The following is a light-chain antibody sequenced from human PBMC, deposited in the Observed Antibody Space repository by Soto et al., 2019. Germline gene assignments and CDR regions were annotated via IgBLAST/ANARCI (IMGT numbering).Light chain of an antibody. CDR3: QQYNFWPLT. CDR2: GAS. J-gene: IGKJ4*01. Sequence: EIVLTQSPGTLSLSPGERATLSCRASQSVSSSYLAWYQQKPGQAPRLLIYGASTRATGIPARVSGSGSGTEFTLTISSLQSEDLAVYYCQQYNFWPLTFGGGTKVDIK. CDR1: QSVSSSY. V-gene: IGKV3-15*01.